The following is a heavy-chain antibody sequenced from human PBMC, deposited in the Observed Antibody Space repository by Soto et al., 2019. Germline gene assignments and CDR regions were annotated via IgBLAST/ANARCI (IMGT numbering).Heavy chain of an antibody. CDR1: GYSFTSYW. CDR2: IDPSDSYT. Sequence: RGESLKISCKGSGYSFTSYWISWVRQMPGKGLEWMGRIDPSDSYTNYSPSFQGHVTISADKSISTAYLQWSSLKASDTAMYYCASSPADCSSTSCPYYYYGMDVWGQGTTVTVSS. V-gene: IGHV5-10-1*01. CDR3: ASSPADCSSTSCPYYYYGMDV. J-gene: IGHJ6*02. D-gene: IGHD2-2*01.